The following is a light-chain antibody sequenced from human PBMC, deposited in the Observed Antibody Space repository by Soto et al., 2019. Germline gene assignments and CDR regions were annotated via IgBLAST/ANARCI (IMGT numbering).Light chain of an antibody. J-gene: IGKJ2*01. CDR2: DAS. CDR3: QQYNNWPYT. V-gene: IGKV3-15*01. Sequence: ETVMTQSPATLSVSPGERATLSCRASQSVSSSLAWYQQKPGQAPRLLIYDASTRATGIPARFSGSGSGIEFTLTISSLQSEDFAVYYCQQYNNWPYTFGQGTKLEIK. CDR1: QSVSSS.